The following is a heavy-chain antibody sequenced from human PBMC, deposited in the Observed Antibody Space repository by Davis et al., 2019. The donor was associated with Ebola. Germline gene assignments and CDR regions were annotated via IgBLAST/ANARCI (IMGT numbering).Heavy chain of an antibody. CDR1: GFTFSSYA. V-gene: IGHV3-23*01. Sequence: GESLKISCAASGFTFSSYAMSWVRQAPGKGLEWVSAISGSGGSTYYADSVKGRFTISRDNSKNTLYLQMNSLRAEDTAVYYCARRLVPAAQRHYYYYYYMDVWGKGTTVTVSS. CDR2: ISGSGGST. D-gene: IGHD2-2*01. CDR3: ARRLVPAAQRHYYYYYYMDV. J-gene: IGHJ6*03.